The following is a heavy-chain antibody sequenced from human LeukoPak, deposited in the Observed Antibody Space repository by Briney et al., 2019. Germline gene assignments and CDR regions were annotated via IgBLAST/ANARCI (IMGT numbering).Heavy chain of an antibody. J-gene: IGHJ4*02. D-gene: IGHD5-18*01. CDR3: ARHPTNIQLWSIDY. V-gene: IGHV5-51*01. CDR2: INPGDSDT. CDR1: GYSFTTYW. Sequence: PGESLKISCKGSGYSFTTYWIGWVRQMPGKGLEWMGIINPGDSDTRYSPSFQGQVTISADKSISTPYLQWSSLKASDTAMYYCARHPTNIQLWSIDYWGQGTLITVSS.